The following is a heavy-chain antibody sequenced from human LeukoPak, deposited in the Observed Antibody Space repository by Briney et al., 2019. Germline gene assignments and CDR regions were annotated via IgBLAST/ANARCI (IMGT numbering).Heavy chain of an antibody. CDR1: GHSISSGYY. D-gene: IGHD6-19*01. V-gene: IGHV4-38-2*02. CDR2: IYYSGST. Sequence: SETLSLTCTVSGHSISSGYYWGWIRQPPGKGLEWIGSIYYSGSTYYNPSLKSRVTISVDTSKNQFSLKLSSVTAADTAVYYCARDRVAVAGTYWFDPWGQGTLVTVSS. J-gene: IGHJ5*02. CDR3: ARDRVAVAGTYWFDP.